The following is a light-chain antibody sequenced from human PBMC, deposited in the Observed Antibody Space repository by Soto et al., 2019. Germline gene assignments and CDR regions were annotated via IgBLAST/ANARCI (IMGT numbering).Light chain of an antibody. J-gene: IGKJ1*01. Sequence: ETVLTQSPGTLSLSPGERATLSCRASQSIRSNYLAWYRQTPGQAPRLLIYGASNRATGIPDRFSGSGSGTDFTLIISRLEPEDFALYYCQQYGSSPWTVGQGTKVEIK. CDR3: QQYGSSPWT. V-gene: IGKV3-20*01. CDR2: GAS. CDR1: QSIRSNY.